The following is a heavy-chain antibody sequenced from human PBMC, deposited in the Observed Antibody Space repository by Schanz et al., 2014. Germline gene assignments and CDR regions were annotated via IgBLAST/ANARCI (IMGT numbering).Heavy chain of an antibody. CDR2: MYASGAT. Sequence: EVQLVESGGGFVQPGGSLGLSCVASGFTVSSDHMSWVRQAPGKGLEWVSTMYASGATYYADSVKRRFTISRDISKNTLHLQVSSLRAEDTAIYYCARDGNYYGSRNYYKTPYYFDYWGQGTLVTVSS. J-gene: IGHJ4*02. CDR1: GFTVSSDH. D-gene: IGHD3-10*01. CDR3: ARDGNYYGSRNYYKTPYYFDY. V-gene: IGHV3-66*01.